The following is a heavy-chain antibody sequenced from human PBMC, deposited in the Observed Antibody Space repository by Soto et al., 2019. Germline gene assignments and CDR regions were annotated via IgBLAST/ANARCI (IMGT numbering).Heavy chain of an antibody. CDR2: ISSSSSYI. Sequence: EVQLVESGGGLVKPGGSLRLSCAASGFTFSSYSMNWVRQAPGKALEWVSSISSSSSYIYYAASVKGRFNISRDNATNSLYLQMNSRRDEDKAVYYCARDHVVHAAMNQYGFDHWGQGTLVTVSS. CDR1: GFTFSSYS. V-gene: IGHV3-21*01. D-gene: IGHD2-2*01. CDR3: ARDHVVHAAMNQYGFDH. J-gene: IGHJ5*02.